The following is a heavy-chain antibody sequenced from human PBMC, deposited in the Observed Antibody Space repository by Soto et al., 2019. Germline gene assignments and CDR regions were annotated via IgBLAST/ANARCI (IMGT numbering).Heavy chain of an antibody. J-gene: IGHJ4*02. CDR3: ARAIGSTSPWDY. CDR2: ISTYSGHT. CDR1: GYTFTNYG. V-gene: IGHV1-18*04. Sequence: QGQLVQSGAEVKKPGASVKVSCTASGYTFTNYGITWVRQAPGQGLEWMGWISTYSGHTKYSQKFQGRVTMTKDTSTTTAYMEVRSLRSDDTAVYYCARAIGSTSPWDYWGQGTLVSVSS. D-gene: IGHD2-2*01.